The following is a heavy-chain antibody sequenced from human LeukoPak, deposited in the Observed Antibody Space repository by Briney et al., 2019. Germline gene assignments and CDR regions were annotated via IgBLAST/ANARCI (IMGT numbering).Heavy chain of an antibody. J-gene: IGHJ6*03. Sequence: ASVKVSCKASGYTFTSYGISWVRQAPGQGLEWMGWISAYNGNTNYAQKLQGRVTMTTDTSTSTAYMELSRLRSDDTAVYYCARDQGQEWLRIEIDYYYYMDVWGKGTTVTVSS. CDR1: GYTFTSYG. CDR3: ARDQGQEWLRIEIDYYYYMDV. CDR2: ISAYNGNT. D-gene: IGHD5-12*01. V-gene: IGHV1-18*01.